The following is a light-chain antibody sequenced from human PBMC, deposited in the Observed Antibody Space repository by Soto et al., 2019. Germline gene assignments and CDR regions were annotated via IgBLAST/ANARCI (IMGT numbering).Light chain of an antibody. CDR2: LVS. V-gene: IGKV2-28*01. J-gene: IGKJ4*01. CDR1: QSRLHSNGYNY. CDR3: MQTLQIPPA. Sequence: DIVMTQSPLSLPVTPGEPASISCRSSQSRLHSNGYNYLDWYLQKPGQSPQILIFLVSNRDSGVPDRFSGSGSGTDFTLKISSVEAGDVAVYYCMQTLQIPPAFGGGTKVDI.